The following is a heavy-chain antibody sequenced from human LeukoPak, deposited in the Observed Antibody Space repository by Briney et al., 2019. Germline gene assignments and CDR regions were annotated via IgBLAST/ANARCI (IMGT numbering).Heavy chain of an antibody. CDR3: ARATALVDNYAMEV. CDR2: TYYRSKWYN. CDR1: GDSVSSNSAA. Sequence: SQTLSLTCAISGDSVSSNSAAWNWIRQSPSRGLEWLGRTYYRSKWYNDYAVSVKSRITITPDTSKNQLSLQLNSVTPEDTAVYYCARATALVDNYAMEVWGQGTTVTVSS. J-gene: IGHJ6*02. D-gene: IGHD5-12*01. V-gene: IGHV6-1*01.